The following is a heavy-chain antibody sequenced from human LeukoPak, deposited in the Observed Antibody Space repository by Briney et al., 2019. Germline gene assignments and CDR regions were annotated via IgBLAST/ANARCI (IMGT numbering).Heavy chain of an antibody. CDR3: ARDGYYYGSGRVMDV. CDR1: GFTFSSYW. V-gene: IGHV3-7*01. CDR2: IKQDGSEK. J-gene: IGHJ6*02. Sequence: SGGSLRLSCAASGFTFSSYWMSWVRQAPGKGLEWLANIKQDGSEKYFVDSVKGRFTISRDNAKNSLYLQMNSLRAEDTAVYYCARDGYYYGSGRVMDVWGQGTTVTVSS. D-gene: IGHD3-10*01.